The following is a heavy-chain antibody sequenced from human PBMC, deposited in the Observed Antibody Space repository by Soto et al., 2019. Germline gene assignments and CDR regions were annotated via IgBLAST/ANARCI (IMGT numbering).Heavy chain of an antibody. V-gene: IGHV1-2*02. Sequence: ASVKVSCKASGYTFTGYYMHWVRQAPGQGLEWMGWINPNSGGTNYAQKFQGRVTMTRDTSISTAYMELSRLRSDDTAVYYCASSVGYCSSTSCPLYYGMDVGGQGTTVTVSS. CDR1: GYTFTGYY. CDR3: ASSVGYCSSTSCPLYYGMDV. D-gene: IGHD2-2*01. CDR2: INPNSGGT. J-gene: IGHJ6*02.